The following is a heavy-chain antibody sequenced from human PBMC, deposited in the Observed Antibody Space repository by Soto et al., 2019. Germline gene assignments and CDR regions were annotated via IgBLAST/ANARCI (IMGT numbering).Heavy chain of an antibody. D-gene: IGHD5-18*01. CDR1: GYSFTSYW. Sequence: AGESLKISCKGSGYSFTSYWISWVRQMPGKGLEWMGRIDPSDSYTNYSPSFQGHVTISADKSISTAYLQWSSLKASDTAMYYCASVDTAMDSYYYYYGMDVWGQGTTVTVSS. J-gene: IGHJ6*02. CDR2: IDPSDSYT. V-gene: IGHV5-10-1*01. CDR3: ASVDTAMDSYYYYYGMDV.